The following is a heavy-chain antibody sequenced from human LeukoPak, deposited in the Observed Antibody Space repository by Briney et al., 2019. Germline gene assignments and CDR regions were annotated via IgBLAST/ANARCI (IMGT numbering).Heavy chain of an antibody. CDR1: GYTFTGYY. D-gene: IGHD6-19*01. Sequence: PLASVKVSCKASGYTFTGYYMHWVRQAPGQGLEWMGWINPNSGVTNYAQKFQGRVTMTRDTSISTAYMELSRLRSDDTAVYYCARGGLVLQAYYYMDVWGKGTTVTVSS. J-gene: IGHJ6*03. CDR2: INPNSGVT. CDR3: ARGGLVLQAYYYMDV. V-gene: IGHV1-2*02.